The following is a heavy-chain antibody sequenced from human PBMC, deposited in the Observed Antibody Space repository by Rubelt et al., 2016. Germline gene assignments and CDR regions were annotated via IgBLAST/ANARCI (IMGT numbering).Heavy chain of an antibody. J-gene: IGHJ6*02. CDR2: ISWNSGSK. V-gene: IGHV3-9*01. CDR1: GFTFDDFA. Sequence: EVQLVESGGGLVQPGRSLRLSCAASGFTFDDFAMHWVRPAPGKGLEWVSGISWNSGSKGYADSVKGRFTISRDNAKNSLYMPMNSLGAEDTAVYYCAKEDDVWGQGTTVTVSS. CDR3: AKEDDV.